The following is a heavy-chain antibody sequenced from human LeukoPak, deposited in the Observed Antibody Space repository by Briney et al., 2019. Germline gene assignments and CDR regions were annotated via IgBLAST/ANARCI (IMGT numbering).Heavy chain of an antibody. J-gene: IGHJ6*03. CDR2: IYTSGST. CDR3: ARVGRGRTTMVRGYYYYYYYMDV. D-gene: IGHD3-10*01. CDR1: GGSISSGSYY. Sequence: PSETLSLTCTVSGGSISSGSYYWSWIRQPAGKGLEWIGRIYTSGSTNYNPSLKSRVTISVDTSKNQFFLKLSSVTAADTAVYYCARVGRGRTTMVRGYYYYYYYMDVWGKGTTVTISS. V-gene: IGHV4-61*02.